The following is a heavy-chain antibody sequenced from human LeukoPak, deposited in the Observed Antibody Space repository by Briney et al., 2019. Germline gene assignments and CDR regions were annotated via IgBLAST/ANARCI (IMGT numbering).Heavy chain of an antibody. V-gene: IGHV4-59*01. D-gene: IGHD3-22*01. J-gene: IGHJ4*02. CDR1: GVSISSDY. Sequence: NTSETLSLTCTVSGVSISSDYWSWIRQPPGKGLEWIGYIYYRGSTNYNPSLKSRVTISVDTSKNQFSLKLSSVTAADTAVYYCARLSGYSSGHYYSDYWGQGTLVTVSS. CDR2: IYYRGST. CDR3: ARLSGYSSGHYYSDY.